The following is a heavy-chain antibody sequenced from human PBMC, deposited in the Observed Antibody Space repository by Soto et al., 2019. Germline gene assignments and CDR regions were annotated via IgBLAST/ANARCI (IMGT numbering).Heavy chain of an antibody. D-gene: IGHD1-7*01. J-gene: IGHJ4*02. CDR1: GGSISSSSYY. CDR3: AAIPLTGTVEY. CDR2: IYYSGST. V-gene: IGHV4-39*01. Sequence: SETLSLTCTVSGGSISSSSYYWGWIRQPPGKGLEWIGSIYYSGSTYYNPSLKSRVTISVDTSKNQFSLKLSSVTAADTAVYYCAAIPLTGTVEYWGQGTLVTVSS.